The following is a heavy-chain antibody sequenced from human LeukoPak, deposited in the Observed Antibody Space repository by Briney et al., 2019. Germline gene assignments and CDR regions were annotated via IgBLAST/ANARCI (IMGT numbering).Heavy chain of an antibody. CDR2: INQDGTDK. CDR1: GFTFNTYW. J-gene: IGHJ4*02. CDR3: VTYSTGLYKGLEF. V-gene: IGHV3-7*03. D-gene: IGHD2-8*02. Sequence: GGSLRLSCAASGFTFNTYWMSWIRQAPGKGLEWVANINQDGTDKYYVDSVKGRFTFSRDNAQNSLYLQMSSLRVEDTAVYYCVTYSTGLYKGLEFWGQGTQVTVSS.